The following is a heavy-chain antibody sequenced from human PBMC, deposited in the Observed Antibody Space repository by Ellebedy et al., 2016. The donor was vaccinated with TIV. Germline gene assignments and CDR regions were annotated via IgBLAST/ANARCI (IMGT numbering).Heavy chain of an antibody. J-gene: IGHJ4*02. D-gene: IGHD3-10*01. CDR1: GGSISSYY. V-gene: IGHV4-59*01. CDR3: AREGMVRAFNY. CDR2: IYYSGST. Sequence: MPSETLSRTCTVSGGSISSYYWSWILQHPGKGLEWIGYIYYSGSTNYNPSLKSRVTISVDTSKNQFSLKLSSVTAADTAVYYCAREGMVRAFNYWGPGTLVTVSS.